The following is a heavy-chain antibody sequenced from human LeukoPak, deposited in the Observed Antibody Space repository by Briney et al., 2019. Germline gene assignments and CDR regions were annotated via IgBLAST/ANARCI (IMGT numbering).Heavy chain of an antibody. V-gene: IGHV4-39*01. Sequence: SETLSLTCTVSDGSISSRNYYWGWIRQPPGKGLEWIGSIDYNGDTYYNPSLASRVTMSEDTSKNQFSLKLDSVTAEDTAVYYCARGHRGVFTDPINYWAQGTLVTVSS. CDR1: DGSISSRNYY. D-gene: IGHD5-12*01. CDR3: ARGHRGVFTDPINY. J-gene: IGHJ4*02. CDR2: IDYNGDT.